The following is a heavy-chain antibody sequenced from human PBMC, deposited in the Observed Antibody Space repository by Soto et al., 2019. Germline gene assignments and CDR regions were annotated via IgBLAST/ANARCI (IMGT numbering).Heavy chain of an antibody. CDR2: ISRSAGNT. CDR1: GFTFSSYS. J-gene: IGHJ3*02. V-gene: IGHV3-21*01. Sequence: GGSLTLSWAASGFTFSSYSMNWVRQAPGRGLEWVASISRSAGNTYYEDSVKGRFTISRDNAKNSMYLQMNSLRAEDTAVYYCARDQVPGLDAFDIWGQGTMVTVSS. CDR3: ARDQVPGLDAFDI.